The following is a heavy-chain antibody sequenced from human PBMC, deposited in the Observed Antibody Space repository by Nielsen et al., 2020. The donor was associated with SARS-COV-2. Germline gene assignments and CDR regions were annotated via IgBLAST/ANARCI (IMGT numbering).Heavy chain of an antibody. D-gene: IGHD6-19*01. V-gene: IGHV1-3*01. Sequence: ASVKVSCKASGYTFTSYAMHWVRQAPGQRLEWMGWINAGNGNTKYSQKFQGRVTITRDTSASTAYMELSSLRSEDTAVYYCARDPPAQAVAANYYYYGMDVWGQGTTVTVSS. J-gene: IGHJ6*02. CDR3: ARDPPAQAVAANYYYYGMDV. CDR1: GYTFTSYA. CDR2: INAGNGNT.